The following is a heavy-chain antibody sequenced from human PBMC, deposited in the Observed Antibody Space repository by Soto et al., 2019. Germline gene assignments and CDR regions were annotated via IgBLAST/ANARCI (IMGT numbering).Heavy chain of an antibody. CDR3: AREDSAKGLLYHYYYYGMDV. Sequence: QVQLVQSGAEVKKPGSSVKVSCKASGGTFGSYAISWVRQAPGQGLEWMGGIIPIFGTANYAQKFQGRVTITADESTSTAYMELSSLRSEDTAVYYCAREDSAKGLLYHYYYYGMDVWGQGTTVTVSS. V-gene: IGHV1-69*01. CDR1: GGTFGSYA. CDR2: IIPIFGTA. J-gene: IGHJ6*02. D-gene: IGHD1-26*01.